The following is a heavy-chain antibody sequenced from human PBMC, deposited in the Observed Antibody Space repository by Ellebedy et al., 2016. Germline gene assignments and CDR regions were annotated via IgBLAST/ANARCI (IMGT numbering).Heavy chain of an antibody. J-gene: IGHJ4*02. D-gene: IGHD2-8*01. CDR3: APEGSYDDSNGAYHY. V-gene: IGHV3-7*01. CDR2: MNLDGNER. Sequence: GESLKISXAASGITLSSFWVSWVRQAPGKGLEWVANMNLDGNERYYVNSVKGRFTISRDNVKNSLYLQMESLRADDTAMYYCAPEGSYDDSNGAYHYWGQGTLVTVSS. CDR1: GITLSSFW.